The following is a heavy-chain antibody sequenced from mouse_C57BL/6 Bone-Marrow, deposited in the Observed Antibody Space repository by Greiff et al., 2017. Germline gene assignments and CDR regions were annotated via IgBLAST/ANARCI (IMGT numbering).Heavy chain of an antibody. D-gene: IGHD1-1*02. Sequence: EVKLVESGGDLVKPGGSLKLSCAASGFTFSSYGMSWVRQTPDKRLEWVATISSGGSYTYYPDSVKGRFTISRDNAKNTLYLQMSSLKSEDTAMYYCARPLWCWFAYWGQGTLVTVSA. J-gene: IGHJ3*01. CDR2: ISSGGSYT. CDR1: GFTFSSYG. CDR3: ARPLWCWFAY. V-gene: IGHV5-6*01.